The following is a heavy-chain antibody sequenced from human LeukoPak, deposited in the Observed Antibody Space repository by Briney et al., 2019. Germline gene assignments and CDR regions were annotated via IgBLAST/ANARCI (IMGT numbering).Heavy chain of an antibody. D-gene: IGHD3-10*01. Sequence: PSETLSPTCTVSGGSISSSSYYWGWIRQPPGKGLEWIGSIYYSGSTYYNPSLKSRVTISVDTSKNQLSLKLSSVTAADTAAYYCATARDGSGSYSAFDIWGQGTMVTVSS. CDR3: ATARDGSGSYSAFDI. CDR2: IYYSGST. V-gene: IGHV4-39*07. J-gene: IGHJ3*02. CDR1: GGSISSSSYY.